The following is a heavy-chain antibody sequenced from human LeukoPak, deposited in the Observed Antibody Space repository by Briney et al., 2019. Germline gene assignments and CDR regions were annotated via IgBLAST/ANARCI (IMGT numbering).Heavy chain of an antibody. J-gene: IGHJ4*02. CDR3: ARDSSGYYRPFDY. CDR2: ISSSSSYI. Sequence: GGSLRLSCAASGFTFSSYGMHWVRQAPGKGLEWVSSISSSSSYIYYADSVKGRFTISRDNAKNSLYLQMNSLRAEDTAVYYCARDSSGYYRPFDYWGQGTLVTVSS. CDR1: GFTFSSYG. D-gene: IGHD3-22*01. V-gene: IGHV3-21*01.